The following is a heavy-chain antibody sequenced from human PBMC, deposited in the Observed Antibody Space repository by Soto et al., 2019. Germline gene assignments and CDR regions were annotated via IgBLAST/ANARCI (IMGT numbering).Heavy chain of an antibody. V-gene: IGHV3-48*01. CDR1: GFTFSSYS. CDR3: ARRTSGWYSDY. Sequence: EVQLVESGGGLVQPGGSLRLSCAASGFTFSSYSMIWVRQPPGKGLECISYIDSGGTTIYQTDSVKGRFTISRDNVKNSLYLQMNSLRGEDTAVYYCARRTSGWYSDYWGLGTLVTVSS. D-gene: IGHD6-19*01. J-gene: IGHJ4*02. CDR2: IDSGGTTI.